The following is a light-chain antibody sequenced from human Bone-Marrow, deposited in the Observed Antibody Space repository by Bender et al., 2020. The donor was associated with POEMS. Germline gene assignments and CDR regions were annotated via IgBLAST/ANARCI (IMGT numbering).Light chain of an antibody. Sequence: SYDLSQPPSLSVSPGQTAIITCSGHALGDKYVAWHQQKAGQSPVIMVYQDDKRPSGIPERFSGSSSGDTATLTIIEAQPMDEAEFYCEAWDANSARVYVGGTKVSVL. J-gene: IGLJ3*02. V-gene: IGLV3-1*01. CDR3: EAWDANSARV. CDR2: QDD. CDR1: ALGDKY.